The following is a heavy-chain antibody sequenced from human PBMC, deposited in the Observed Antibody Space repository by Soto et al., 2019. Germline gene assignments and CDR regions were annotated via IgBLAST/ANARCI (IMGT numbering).Heavy chain of an antibody. CDR3: ARGKKYSSGWYNWFDP. CDR2: IYYSGST. CDR1: GGSISSYY. J-gene: IGHJ5*02. V-gene: IGHV4-59*01. Sequence: QVQLQESGPGLVKPSETLSLTCTVSGGSISSYYWSWIRQPPGKGLEWIGYIYYSGSTNYNPSLKSRVTISVDTSKNQFSLKLSSVTAADTAVYYCARGKKYSSGWYNWFDPWGQGTLVTVSS. D-gene: IGHD6-19*01.